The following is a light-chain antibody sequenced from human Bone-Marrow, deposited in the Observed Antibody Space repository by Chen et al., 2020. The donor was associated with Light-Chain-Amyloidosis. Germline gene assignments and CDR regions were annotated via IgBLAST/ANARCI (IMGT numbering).Light chain of an antibody. CDR2: EVS. CDR3: SSYTSSSTWV. V-gene: IGLV2-14*01. Sequence: QSALTQPAPVSGSPGQSITISCPGTSSDVGGYNYVSWYQQHPGKAPKLMIYEVSNRPSGVSNRFSGSKSGNTASLTISGLQAEDEADYYCSSYTSSSTWVFGGGTKLTVL. CDR1: SSDVGGYNY. J-gene: IGLJ3*02.